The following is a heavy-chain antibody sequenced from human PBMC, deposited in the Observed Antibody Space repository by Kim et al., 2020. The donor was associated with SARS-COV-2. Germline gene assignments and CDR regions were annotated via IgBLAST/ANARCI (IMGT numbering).Heavy chain of an antibody. J-gene: IGHJ6*02. Sequence: GGSLRLSCAASGFTFSSYAMHWVRQAPGKGLEYVSAISSNGGSTYYANSVKGRFTISRDNSKNTLYLQMGSLRAEDMAVYYCARDLAVAYGAYYYYGMDVWGQGTTVTVSS. V-gene: IGHV3-64*01. D-gene: IGHD6-19*01. CDR3: ARDLAVAYGAYYYYGMDV. CDR2: ISSNGGST. CDR1: GFTFSSYA.